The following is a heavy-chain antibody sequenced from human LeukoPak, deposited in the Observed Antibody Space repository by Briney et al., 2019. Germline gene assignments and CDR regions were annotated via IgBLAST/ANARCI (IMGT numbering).Heavy chain of an antibody. CDR1: KFTFSHYG. V-gene: IGHV3-33*06. J-gene: IGHJ4*02. CDR3: AKDAQRGFDYSNSLEY. D-gene: IGHD4-11*01. Sequence: GGSLRLSCAASKFTFSHYGMHWVRQAPGKGLQWVAVIWSDGSNQYYADSVKGRFTISRDNSNNMVYLQMNSLRADDTGVYYCAKDAQRGFDYSNSLEYWGQGALVTVSS. CDR2: IWSDGSNQ.